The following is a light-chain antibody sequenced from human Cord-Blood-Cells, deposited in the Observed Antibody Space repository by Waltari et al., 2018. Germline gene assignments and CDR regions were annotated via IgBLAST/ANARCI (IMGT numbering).Light chain of an antibody. CDR3: QAWDSSTAV. J-gene: IGLJ3*02. Sequence: SYELTQPPSVSVSPGQTASITCAGDKLGNKSACWYQQKPGQSPVLVIYQDSKRPSGITERFSGSNSGNTATLTISGTQAMDEADYYCQAWDSSTAVFGGGTKLTVL. V-gene: IGLV3-1*01. CDR2: QDS. CDR1: KLGNKS.